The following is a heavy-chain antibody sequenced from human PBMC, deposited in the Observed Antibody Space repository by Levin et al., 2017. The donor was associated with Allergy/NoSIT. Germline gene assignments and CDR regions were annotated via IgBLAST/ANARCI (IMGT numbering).Heavy chain of an antibody. J-gene: IGHJ4*02. Sequence: PSETLSLTCAVSGYSISSGYYWGWIRQPPGKGLEWIGSIYHSGSTYYNPSLKSRVTISVDTSKNQFSLKLSSVTAADTAVYYCARQDPGARAFDYWGQGTLVTVSS. CDR3: ARQDPGARAFDY. CDR2: IYHSGST. D-gene: IGHD6-6*01. V-gene: IGHV4-38-2*01. CDR1: GYSISSGYY.